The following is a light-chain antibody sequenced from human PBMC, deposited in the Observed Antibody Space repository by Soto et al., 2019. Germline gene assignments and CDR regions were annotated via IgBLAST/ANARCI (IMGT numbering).Light chain of an antibody. CDR3: QQYGSSPYT. CDR1: QSVSSR. J-gene: IGKJ5*01. Sequence: EIVLTQSPGTLSLSPGERATLSCRASQSVSSRLAWYQQKPGQAPRLLIYGASSRATGIPDRFSGSGSGTDFTLTISRLEPEDFAVYYCQQYGSSPYTFGQGTRLEIK. V-gene: IGKV3-20*01. CDR2: GAS.